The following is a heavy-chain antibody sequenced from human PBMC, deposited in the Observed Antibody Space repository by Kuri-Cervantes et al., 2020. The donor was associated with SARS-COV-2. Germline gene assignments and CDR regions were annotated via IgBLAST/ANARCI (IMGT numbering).Heavy chain of an antibody. V-gene: IGHV3-7*01. CDR3: ARGLTTVTTLDFQH. J-gene: IGHJ1*01. Sequence: GESLKISCAASGFTFSSYWMSWVRQAPGKGLEWVANIKQDGSEKHYVDSVKGRFTISRDNAKNSLYLQMNSLRPEDTAVYYCARGLTTVTTLDFQHWGQGTLVTVSS. CDR1: GFTFSSYW. CDR2: IKQDGSEK. D-gene: IGHD4-17*01.